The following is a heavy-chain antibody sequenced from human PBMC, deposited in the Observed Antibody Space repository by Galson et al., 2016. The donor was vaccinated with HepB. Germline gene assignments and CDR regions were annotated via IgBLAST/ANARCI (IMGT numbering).Heavy chain of an antibody. CDR2: IYYTGST. V-gene: IGHV4-31*03. Sequence: TLSLTCNVSGGSISVDYYWTWIRQHPGRGLEWIGHIYYTGSTSYNPSLKTRVTISVDPSKNRLSLNLPSATAADTAVYYCARVSHRRRPLSGPNSVDSWGQGTLVTVSS. J-gene: IGHJ5*01. CDR3: ARVSHRRRPLSGPNSVDS. D-gene: IGHD3-3*01. CDR1: GGSISVDYY.